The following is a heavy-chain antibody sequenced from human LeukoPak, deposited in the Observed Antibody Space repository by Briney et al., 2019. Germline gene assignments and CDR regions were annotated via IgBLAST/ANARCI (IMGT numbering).Heavy chain of an antibody. CDR3: AKDYEPLVGVHRWGDWFDP. J-gene: IGHJ5*02. CDR2: SGTGGST. D-gene: IGHD1-26*01. CDR1: GFTFSSYE. Sequence: GGSLRLSCAASGFTFSSYEMNWVRQAPGKGLEWVSLSGTGGSTYYADSVKGRFTISRDNSKNTLYLQMNSLRAEDTAVYYCAKDYEPLVGVHRWGDWFDPWGQGTLVTVSS. V-gene: IGHV3-23*01.